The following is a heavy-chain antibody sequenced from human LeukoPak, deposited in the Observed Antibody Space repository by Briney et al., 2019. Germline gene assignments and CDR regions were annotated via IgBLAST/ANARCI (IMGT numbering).Heavy chain of an antibody. CDR1: GFTFSNAW. CDR3: ARRIAAAGTGDAFDI. CDR2: MYHSGST. J-gene: IGHJ3*02. D-gene: IGHD6-13*01. Sequence: GSLRLSCAASGFTFSNAWMSWVRQAPGKGLEWVGTMYHSGSTNYNPSLKSRVTISVDTSKNQFSLKLSSVTAADTAVYYCARRIAAAGTGDAFDIWGQGTMVTVSS. V-gene: IGHV4-4*02.